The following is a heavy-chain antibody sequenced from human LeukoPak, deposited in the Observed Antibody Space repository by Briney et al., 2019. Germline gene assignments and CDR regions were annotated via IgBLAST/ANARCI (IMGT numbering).Heavy chain of an antibody. V-gene: IGHV4-39*01. CDR2: IYYSGST. CDR1: GGSISSSSYY. D-gene: IGHD5-24*01. J-gene: IGHJ4*02. Sequence: PSETLSLTCTVSGGSISSSSYYWGWIRQPPGKGLEWIGSIYYSGSTYYNPSLKSRVTISVDTSKNQFSLKLSSVTAADTAVYYCARHGENDVERATIDYWGQGTLVTVSP. CDR3: ARHGENDVERATIDY.